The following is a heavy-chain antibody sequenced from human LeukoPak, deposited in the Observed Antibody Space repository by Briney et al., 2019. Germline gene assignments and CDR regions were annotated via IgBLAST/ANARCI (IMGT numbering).Heavy chain of an antibody. CDR2: ISGNGGST. V-gene: IGHV3-64D*09. CDR1: GFTFSFCN. Sequence: GGSLRLSCAASGFTFSFCNMHWVRQAPGKGLEYVSAISGNGGSTYYADSVKGRFTVSRDNSNNTLYLEMSSLTTEDTAVYYCVKDASGTSAFDFWGQGTLVTVSS. D-gene: IGHD1-26*01. J-gene: IGHJ4*02. CDR3: VKDASGTSAFDF.